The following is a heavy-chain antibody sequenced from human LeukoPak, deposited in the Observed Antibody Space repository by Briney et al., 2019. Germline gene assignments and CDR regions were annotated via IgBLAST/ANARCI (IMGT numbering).Heavy chain of an antibody. CDR2: IYYTGST. Sequence: PSETLSLTCAVSGGSISSYHWSWIRQPPGKGLEWIGYIYYTGSTNYNPSLKSRVTLSVDTSKNQFSLRLSSVSAADTAVYYCARLNPRSSGRWLYYFDYWGQGALVTVSS. D-gene: IGHD6-19*01. J-gene: IGHJ4*02. V-gene: IGHV4-59*01. CDR1: GGSISSYH. CDR3: ARLNPRSSGRWLYYFDY.